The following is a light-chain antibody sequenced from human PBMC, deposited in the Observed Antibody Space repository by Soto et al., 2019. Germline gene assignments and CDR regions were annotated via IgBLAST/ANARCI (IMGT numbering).Light chain of an antibody. V-gene: IGKV3-11*01. CDR1: QSVSSY. CDR2: DAS. CDR3: QQRSNWPGT. Sequence: EIGLTQSPATLSLPPGERATLSCRASQSVSSYLAWYQQKPGQAPRLLIYDASNRATGIPARFSGSGSGTDFTLTISSLEPEDFAVYYCQQRSNWPGTFGPGTKVDNK. J-gene: IGKJ3*01.